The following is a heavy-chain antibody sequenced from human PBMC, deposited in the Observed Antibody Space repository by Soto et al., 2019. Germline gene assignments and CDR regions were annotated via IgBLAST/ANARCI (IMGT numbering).Heavy chain of an antibody. CDR3: ASGRRIQLWFRTGFYYGMEV. V-gene: IGHV1-69*13. D-gene: IGHD5-18*01. CDR1: GGTFSSYA. CDR2: IIPIFGTA. Sequence: SVKVSCKASGGTFSSYAISWVRQAPGQGLEWMGGIIPIFGTANYAQKFQGRVTITADESTSTAYMELSSLRSEDTAVYYCASGRRIQLWFRTGFYYGMEVWGQGTTVTAP. J-gene: IGHJ6*02.